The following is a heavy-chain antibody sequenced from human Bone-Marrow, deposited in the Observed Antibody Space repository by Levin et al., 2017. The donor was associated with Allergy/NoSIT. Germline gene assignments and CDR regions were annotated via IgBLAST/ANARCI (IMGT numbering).Heavy chain of an antibody. CDR3: ARGGPSGDYFDY. D-gene: IGHD1-26*01. J-gene: IGHJ4*02. Sequence: SETLSLTCTVSGGSISSYYWSWIRQPPGKGLEWIGYIYSSGNTNYNPSLKSRVTMSVDTSKNQFSLKLTSVTAADTAGYYCARGGPSGDYFDYWGQGALVTVSS. V-gene: IGHV4-59*08. CDR1: GGSISSYY. CDR2: IYSSGNT.